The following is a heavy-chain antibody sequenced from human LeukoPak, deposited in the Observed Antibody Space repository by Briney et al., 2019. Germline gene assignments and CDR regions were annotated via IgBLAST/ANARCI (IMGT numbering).Heavy chain of an antibody. V-gene: IGHV4-34*01. CDR3: ARIPGRVYYGSGNQDY. CDR2: INHSGST. J-gene: IGHJ4*02. Sequence: PSETLSLTCAVYGGPFSGYYRSWIRHPPGKGLEWIGEINHSGSTNYNPSLKSRVTISADTSKNQFSLKLSSVTAADTAVYYCARIPGRVYYGSGNQDYWGQGTLVTVSS. CDR1: GGPFSGYY. D-gene: IGHD3-10*01.